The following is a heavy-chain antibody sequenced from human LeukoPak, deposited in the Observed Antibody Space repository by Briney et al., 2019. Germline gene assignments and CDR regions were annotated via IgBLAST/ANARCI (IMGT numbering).Heavy chain of an antibody. Sequence: GGSLRLSCVASGFTLDDYGMSWVRQGPGKGLEWVSSINWNSGSTAYADSVKGRFTISRDNAKNSLYLQMNSLGAGDTAFYHCARDRGGTTSPFFDYWGQGALVTVSS. J-gene: IGHJ4*02. D-gene: IGHD2/OR15-2a*01. V-gene: IGHV3-20*01. CDR3: ARDRGGTTSPFFDY. CDR2: INWNSGST. CDR1: GFTLDDYG.